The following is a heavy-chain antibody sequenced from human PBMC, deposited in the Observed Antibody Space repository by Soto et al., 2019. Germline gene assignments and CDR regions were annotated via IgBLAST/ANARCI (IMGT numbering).Heavy chain of an antibody. Sequence: LSLTCTFSGGXSSSYYWSWIRHPPGKGLEWIGYIYYSGSTNYNPSLRNRVAVSVDTSTNQISLRVKSVTASDTGVYFCARHALQNEFDLWGQGTPVTVSS. J-gene: IGHJ4*02. V-gene: IGHV4-59*08. CDR1: GGXSSSYY. CDR3: ARHALQNEFDL. CDR2: IYYSGST.